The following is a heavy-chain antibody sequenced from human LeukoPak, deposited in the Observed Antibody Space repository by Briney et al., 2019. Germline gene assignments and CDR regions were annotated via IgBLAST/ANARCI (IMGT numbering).Heavy chain of an antibody. D-gene: IGHD6-13*01. Sequence: ASVKVSCKASGYTFTSYGVSWVRQAPGQGLEWMGRISASNGNTNYAQNLQDRVTMTTATSTSTAYMELRSLRSDDTAVYYCARYPLSYSSNWHYYFDYWGQETLLTVSS. CDR1: GYTFTSYG. CDR3: ARYPLSYSSNWHYYFDY. J-gene: IGHJ4*02. V-gene: IGHV1-18*01. CDR2: ISASNGNT.